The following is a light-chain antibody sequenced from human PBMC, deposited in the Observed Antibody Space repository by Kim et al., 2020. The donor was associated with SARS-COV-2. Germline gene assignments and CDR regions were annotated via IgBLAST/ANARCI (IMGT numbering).Light chain of an antibody. CDR3: MQARVAPGGS. CDR1: QSLLYSDRFNY. J-gene: IGKJ2*03. V-gene: IGKV2-28*01. CDR2: LGS. Sequence: DIVLTQSPLSLAVIPAEPASISCGSSQSLLYSDRFNYLGWYLQKPGQSPQLLIYLGSTRGSGVPGRCSGSGSGRDCTLGISGVEGGGVGVCGGMQARVAPGGSLGQGTRREV.